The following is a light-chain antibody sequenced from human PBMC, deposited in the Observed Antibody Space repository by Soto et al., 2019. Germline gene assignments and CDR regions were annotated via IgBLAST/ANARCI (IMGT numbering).Light chain of an antibody. Sequence: QSALTQPASVSGPPGQSITISCTGTSSDVGGYDYGSWYQQHPGKAPKLMLYDVSNRPSGLSNRFSGSKSGNTASLTISGLQAEDEADYFCTSYAGSSTLYVFGTGTKLTVL. CDR1: SSDVGGYDY. CDR3: TSYAGSSTLYV. J-gene: IGLJ1*01. CDR2: DVS. V-gene: IGLV2-14*01.